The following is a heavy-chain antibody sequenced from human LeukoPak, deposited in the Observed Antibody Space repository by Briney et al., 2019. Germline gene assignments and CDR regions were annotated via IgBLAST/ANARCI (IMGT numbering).Heavy chain of an antibody. CDR2: INYSGNT. CDR3: ARRGTAYCRGDNCYSDKYFDY. V-gene: IGHV4-34*01. CDR1: GGSLSGYS. Sequence: PSETLSLTCAVYGGSLSGYSWTWIRQTPGKGLEWIGEINYSGNTNYNRSLKSRVTISADTSKNQFSLRLSSVTAADTAVYYCARRGTAYCRGDNCYSDKYFDYWGQGTQVTVSS. J-gene: IGHJ4*02. D-gene: IGHD2-15*01.